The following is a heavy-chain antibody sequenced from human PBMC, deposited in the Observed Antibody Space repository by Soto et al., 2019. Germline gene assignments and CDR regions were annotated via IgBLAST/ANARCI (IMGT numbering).Heavy chain of an antibody. CDR2: IKQDGSEK. V-gene: IGHV3-7*03. D-gene: IGHD3-10*01. CDR3: ARGGSPRVYNWFDP. Sequence: EVQLVESGGGLVQPGGSLRLSCAASGFTFSSYWMSWVRQAPGKGLEWVANIKQDGSEKYYVDSVKGRFTISRDNAKNSRYLQMNSLRAEDTAVYYCARGGSPRVYNWFDPWGQGTLVTVSS. CDR1: GFTFSSYW. J-gene: IGHJ5*02.